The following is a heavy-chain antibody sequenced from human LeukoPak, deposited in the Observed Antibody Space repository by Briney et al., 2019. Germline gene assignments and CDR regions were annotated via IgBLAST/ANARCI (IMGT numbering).Heavy chain of an antibody. CDR1: GFTFSSYS. CDR3: ARDRVTVMVDY. J-gene: IGHJ4*02. V-gene: IGHV3-48*01. CDR2: ISSSSSTI. D-gene: IGHD4-11*01. Sequence: GGSLRLSCAASGFTFSSYSMNWVRQAPGKGLEWVSYISSSSSTIYYADSVKGRFTIPRDNAKNSLYLQMNSLRAEDTAVYYCARDRVTVMVDYWGQGTLVTVSS.